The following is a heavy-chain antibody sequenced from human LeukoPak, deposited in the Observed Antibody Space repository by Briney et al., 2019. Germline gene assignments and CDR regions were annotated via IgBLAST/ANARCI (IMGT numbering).Heavy chain of an antibody. CDR3: ARNPGGIGDY. D-gene: IGHD4-23*01. Sequence: QPGGSLRLSCAASGFTFSIYSMNWVRQAPGKGLEWVSFISGSSSSTFYADSVKGRFTVSRDNAKNTLYLQMNSLRDEDTAVYYCARNPGGIGDYWGQGTLVTVSS. CDR1: GFTFSIYS. CDR2: ISGSSSST. J-gene: IGHJ4*02. V-gene: IGHV3-48*02.